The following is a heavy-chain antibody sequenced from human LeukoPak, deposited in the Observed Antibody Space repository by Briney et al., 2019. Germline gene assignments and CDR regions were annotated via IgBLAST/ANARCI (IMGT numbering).Heavy chain of an antibody. V-gene: IGHV3-21*01. CDR1: GFTFSSYW. Sequence: GGSLRLSCAASGFTFSSYWMSWVRQAPGKGLEWVSSISSSSSYIYYADSVKGRFTISRDNAKNSLYLQMNSLRAEDTAVYYCAREYDTAMVFDYWGQGTLVTVSS. CDR3: AREYDTAMVFDY. D-gene: IGHD5-18*01. CDR2: ISSSSSYI. J-gene: IGHJ4*02.